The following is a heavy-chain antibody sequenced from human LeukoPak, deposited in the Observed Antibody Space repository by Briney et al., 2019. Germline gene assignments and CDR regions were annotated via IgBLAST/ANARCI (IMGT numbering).Heavy chain of an antibody. D-gene: IGHD5-18*01. V-gene: IGHV1-69*04. CDR3: KGDTAMGHYFDY. CDR2: IIPILGIA. CDR1: GGTFSSYA. Sequence: ASVKVSCKASGGTFSSYAISWVRQAPGQGLEWMGRIIPILGIANYAQKFQGRVTITADKSTSTAYMELSSLRSEDTVVYYCKGDTAMGHYFDYWGQGTLVTVSS. J-gene: IGHJ4*02.